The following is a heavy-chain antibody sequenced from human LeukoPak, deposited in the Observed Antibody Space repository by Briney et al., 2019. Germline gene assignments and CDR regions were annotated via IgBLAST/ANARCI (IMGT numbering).Heavy chain of an antibody. Sequence: PGGSLRLSCAASRFTVSSNYMSWVRQAPGKGLEWVSSISSSSSYIYYADSVKGRFTISRDNAKNSLYLQMNSLRAEDTAVYYCARGPRRSRSSRVYWGQGTLVTVSS. CDR3: ARGPRRSRSSRVY. D-gene: IGHD6-6*01. J-gene: IGHJ4*02. CDR1: RFTVSSNY. V-gene: IGHV3-21*01. CDR2: ISSSSSYI.